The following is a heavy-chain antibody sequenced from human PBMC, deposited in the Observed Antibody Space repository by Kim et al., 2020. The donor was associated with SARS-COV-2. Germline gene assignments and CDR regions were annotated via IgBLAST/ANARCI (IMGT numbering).Heavy chain of an antibody. V-gene: IGHV4-34*01. CDR3: ARVIAAAGTRGVDY. D-gene: IGHD6-13*01. CDR2: INHSGST. CDR1: GGSFSGYY. Sequence: SETLSLTCAVYGGSFSGYYWSWIRQPPGKGLEWIGEINHSGSTNYNPSLKSRVTISVDTSKNQFSLKLSSVTAADTAVYYCARVIAAAGTRGVDYWGQGT. J-gene: IGHJ4*02.